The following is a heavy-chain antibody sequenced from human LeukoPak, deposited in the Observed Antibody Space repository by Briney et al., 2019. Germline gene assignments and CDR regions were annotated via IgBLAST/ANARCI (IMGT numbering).Heavy chain of an antibody. CDR1: GFTFSGSA. CDR3: AKESGSGWYVPFDY. CDR2: IRSKANSYAT. J-gene: IGHJ4*02. Sequence: GGSLRLSCAASGFTFSGSAMHWVRQASGKGLEWVGRIRSKANSYATAYAASVKGRFTISRDNSKNTLYLHMSSLRAEDTAIYYCAKESGSGWYVPFDYWGQGTLVTVSS. V-gene: IGHV3-73*01. D-gene: IGHD6-19*01.